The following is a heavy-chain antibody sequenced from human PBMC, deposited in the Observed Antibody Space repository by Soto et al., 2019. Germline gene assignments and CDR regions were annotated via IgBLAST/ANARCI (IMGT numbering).Heavy chain of an antibody. Sequence: ASVKVSCKASGYTFTGYYMHWVRQAPGQGLEWMGWINPNSGGTNYAQKFQGRVTMTRDTSISTAYMGLSRLRSDETAVYYCASIQLYYASPQGPQEAFDIWGQGTMVTLSS. J-gene: IGHJ3*02. D-gene: IGHD3-22*01. CDR2: INPNSGGT. V-gene: IGHV1-2*02. CDR3: ASIQLYYASPQGPQEAFDI. CDR1: GYTFTGYY.